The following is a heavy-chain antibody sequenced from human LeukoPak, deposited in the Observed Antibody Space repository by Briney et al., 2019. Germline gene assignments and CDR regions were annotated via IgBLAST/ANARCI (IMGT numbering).Heavy chain of an antibody. J-gene: IGHJ3*02. CDR2: IVPMFGTD. V-gene: IGHV1-69*01. CDR1: GGTFSSYA. CDR3: ARDLLSVDNYDALDI. Sequence: SVKVSCKASGGTFSSYAISWVRQAPGQGLEWMGGIVPMFGTDVYAQRFQGRVTVTADESTTTAYMELISLTSEDTAMYYCARDLLSVDNYDALDIWGQGTMVTVSS. D-gene: IGHD5-12*01.